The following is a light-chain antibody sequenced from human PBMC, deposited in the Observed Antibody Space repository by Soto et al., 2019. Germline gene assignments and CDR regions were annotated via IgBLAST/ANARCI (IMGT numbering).Light chain of an antibody. V-gene: IGKV3-20*01. CDR3: QQYGNSPIP. CDR2: GTS. CDR1: ERIYSAY. Sequence: EFVLSQSPGTLSLSRGERATLSCRASERIYSAYLGWYQQKPGQAPRLLIYGTSSRATGIPDRFSGSGSGTDFTLTISRLEPEDFAVYYCQQYGNSPIPFGQGTR. J-gene: IGKJ5*01.